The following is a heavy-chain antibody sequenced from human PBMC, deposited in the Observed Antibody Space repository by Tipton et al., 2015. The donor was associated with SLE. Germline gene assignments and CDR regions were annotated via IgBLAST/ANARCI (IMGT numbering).Heavy chain of an antibody. CDR2: IYYSGST. CDR1: GGSISSSSYY. J-gene: IGHJ3*02. D-gene: IGHD6-19*01. CDR3: ARPYPPGIAVAGNAFDI. Sequence: TLSLTCTVSGGSISSSSYYWGWIRQPPGKGLEWIGSIYYSGSTYYNPSLKSRVTIPVDTSKNQFSLKLSSVTAADTAVYYCARPYPPGIAVAGNAFDIWGQGTMVTVSS. V-gene: IGHV4-39*07.